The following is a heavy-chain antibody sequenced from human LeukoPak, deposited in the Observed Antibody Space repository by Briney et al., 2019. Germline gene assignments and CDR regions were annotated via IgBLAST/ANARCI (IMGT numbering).Heavy chain of an antibody. V-gene: IGHV3-23*01. D-gene: IGHD3-22*01. J-gene: IGHJ4*02. CDR1: GFTFSSYA. CDR2: ISGSGGST. Sequence: GGSLRLSCAASGFTFSSYAMSWVRQAPGKGLEWVSAISGSGGSTYYADSVKGRFTISRDNSKNTLYLQMNSLRAEDTAVYYCAKVSAITMIVVAINTASHYYFDYWGQGTLVTVSS. CDR3: AKVSAITMIVVAINTASHYYFDY.